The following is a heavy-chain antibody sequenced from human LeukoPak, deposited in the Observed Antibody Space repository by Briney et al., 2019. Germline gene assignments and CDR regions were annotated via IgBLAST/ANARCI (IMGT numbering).Heavy chain of an antibody. D-gene: IGHD1-26*01. CDR2: INWNGGST. CDR1: GFTFDDYG. CDR3: ARGTQWELLSPFDY. Sequence: GGSLRLSCAASGFTFDDYGMSWVRQAPGKGLEWVSGINWNGGSTGYADSVKGRFTISRDNAKNSLYLQMNSLGAEDTALYHCARGTQWELLSPFDYWGQGTLVTVSS. V-gene: IGHV3-20*01. J-gene: IGHJ4*02.